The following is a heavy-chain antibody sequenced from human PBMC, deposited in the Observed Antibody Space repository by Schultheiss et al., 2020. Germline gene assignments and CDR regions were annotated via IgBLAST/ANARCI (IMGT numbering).Heavy chain of an antibody. Sequence: GGSLRLSCAASGFTFSSYAMSWVRQAPGKGLEWVSAISGSGGSTYYADSVKGRFTISRDNSKNTLYLQMNSLRAEDTAVYYCAKDPSPECGGSCYSPYFDYWGQGTLVTVSS. CDR2: ISGSGGST. V-gene: IGHV3-23*01. J-gene: IGHJ4*02. D-gene: IGHD2-15*01. CDR3: AKDPSPECGGSCYSPYFDY. CDR1: GFTFSSYA.